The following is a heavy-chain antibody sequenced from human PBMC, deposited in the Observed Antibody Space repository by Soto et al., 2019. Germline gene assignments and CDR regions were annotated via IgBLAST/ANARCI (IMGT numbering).Heavy chain of an antibody. D-gene: IGHD2-8*02. CDR1: GYSFTGYY. CDR2: INPDSGAT. Sequence: HEHLVQSGAEVKRPGASLKVSCKASGYSFTGYYIHWVRQAPGQGLEWMGWINPDSGATNYAQNFQGRVTLTSDPSISTASMDLTRRTSDDTAVYYCARGDYGTGGYPFPYFDYWGQGTLVIVSS. J-gene: IGHJ4*02. CDR3: ARGDYGTGGYPFPYFDY. V-gene: IGHV1-2*02.